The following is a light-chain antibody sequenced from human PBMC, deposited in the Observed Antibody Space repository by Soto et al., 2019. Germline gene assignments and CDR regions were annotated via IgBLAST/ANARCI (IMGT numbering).Light chain of an antibody. V-gene: IGLV1-51*01. CDR2: DST. CDR3: GVWDRSLTTYV. CDR1: GSNVGTYS. Sequence: QSVLTQPPSVSAAPGQKVTISCSGSGSNVGTYSVSWYQHLPGTAPKLLIYDSTTRPSGIPDRFSGSKSGTSATLGITGLQTWDEAEFYCGVWDRSLTTYVFGPGTKVTVL. J-gene: IGLJ1*01.